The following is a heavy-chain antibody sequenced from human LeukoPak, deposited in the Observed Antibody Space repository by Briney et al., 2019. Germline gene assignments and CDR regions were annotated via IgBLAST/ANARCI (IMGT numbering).Heavy chain of an antibody. J-gene: IGHJ3*02. CDR2: ISGSGGST. V-gene: IGHV3-23*01. CDR3: AKSIRGIISHALDI. D-gene: IGHD3-10*01. CDR1: GFTFSSYV. Sequence: GGSLRLSCEATGFTFSSYVMSWVRQAPGKGLEWVSNISGSGGSTYYADSVKGRFTISRDNSKNTLYLQMNSLRAEDTAVYYCAKSIRGIISHALDIWGQGTMVSV.